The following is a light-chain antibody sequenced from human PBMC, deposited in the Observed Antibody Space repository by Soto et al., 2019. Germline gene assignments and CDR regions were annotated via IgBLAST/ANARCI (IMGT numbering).Light chain of an antibody. Sequence: AIQLTQSPSSLSASVGDRVTITCRASQGISSALAWYQQKPGKAPNLLIYDASSLESGVPSRFSGSGSGTDFTLTISSLQPEDFATYYCQQFNSYPRTFGQGTKLEIK. CDR2: DAS. CDR3: QQFNSYPRT. J-gene: IGKJ2*02. CDR1: QGISSA. V-gene: IGKV1-13*02.